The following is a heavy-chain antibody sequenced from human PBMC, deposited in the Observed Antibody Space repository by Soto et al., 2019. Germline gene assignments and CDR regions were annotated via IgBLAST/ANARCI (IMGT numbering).Heavy chain of an antibody. Sequence: ASVKVSCKASGYTFTSYAMHWVRQAPGQRLEWMGWINAGNGNTKYSQKFQGRVTITRDTSASTAYMELSSLRSEDTAVYYCAKRGNDVFWSVYYPLDYYNYYYMDVWGKGTPVTVSS. V-gene: IGHV1-3*01. CDR1: GYTFTSYA. D-gene: IGHD3-3*01. CDR3: AKRGNDVFWSVYYPLDYYNYYYMDV. J-gene: IGHJ6*03. CDR2: INAGNGNT.